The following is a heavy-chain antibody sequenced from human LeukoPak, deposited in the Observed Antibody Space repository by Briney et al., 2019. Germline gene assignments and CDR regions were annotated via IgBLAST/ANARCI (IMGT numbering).Heavy chain of an antibody. D-gene: IGHD2-15*01. V-gene: IGHV3-11*04. CDR3: ARALLWYCSGGRCYRANYYYYGMDV. CDR1: GFTFSDYY. Sequence: GGSLRLSCAASGFTFSDYYMSWIRQAPGKGREWVSYISSSGSTIYYTDSVKGRFTISRDNAKNSLYLQMNSLRAEDTAVYYCARALLWYCSGGRCYRANYYYYGMDVWGQRTTVTVSS. J-gene: IGHJ6*02. CDR2: ISSSGSTI.